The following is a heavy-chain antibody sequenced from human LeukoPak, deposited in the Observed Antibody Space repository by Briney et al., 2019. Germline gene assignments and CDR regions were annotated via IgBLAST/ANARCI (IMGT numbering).Heavy chain of an antibody. J-gene: IGHJ5*02. CDR3: AKGAGPPWFDP. D-gene: IGHD6-19*01. Sequence: PSETLSLTCTVSGGSISSYYWSWIRQPAGKGLKWIGRMSSSGISTYSPSLKSRVTISIDTSRNQFSMNLNSVTAADTAVYYCAKGAGPPWFDPWGQGTLVTVSS. CDR1: GGSISSYY. V-gene: IGHV4-4*07. CDR2: MSSSGIS.